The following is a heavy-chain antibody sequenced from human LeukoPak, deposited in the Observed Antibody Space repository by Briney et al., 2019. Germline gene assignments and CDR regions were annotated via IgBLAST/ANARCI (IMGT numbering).Heavy chain of an antibody. Sequence: GGSLRLSCAGSGWMHWVRQAPGKGLVWVSGINDLGTATYYADSVKGRFTIFRDNSKNTLYLQMNSLRAEDTAIYYCANSAAVGTFYWGQGTLVTVSS. CDR3: ANSAAVGTFY. V-gene: IGHV3-23*01. D-gene: IGHD6-13*01. CDR1: GW. CDR2: INDLGTAT. J-gene: IGHJ4*02.